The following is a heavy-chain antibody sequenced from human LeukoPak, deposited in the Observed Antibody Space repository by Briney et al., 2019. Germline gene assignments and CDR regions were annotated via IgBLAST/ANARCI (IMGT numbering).Heavy chain of an antibody. D-gene: IGHD4-17*01. J-gene: IGHJ6*02. V-gene: IGHV3-53*01. CDR2: IYSGGST. CDR3: ATSTTVTTWVYYYGMDV. CDR1: GFTVSSNY. Sequence: GGSLRLSCAASGFTVSSNYMSWVRQAPGKGLEWVSVIYSGGSTYYADSVKGRFTISRDNSKNTLYLQMNSLRAEDTAVYYCATSTTVTTWVYYYGMDVWGQGTTVTVSS.